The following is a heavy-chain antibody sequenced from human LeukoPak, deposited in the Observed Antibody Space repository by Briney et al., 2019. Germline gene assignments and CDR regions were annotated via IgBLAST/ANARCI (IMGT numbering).Heavy chain of an antibody. V-gene: IGHV3-66*01. CDR3: ARESVYDSSGYSDY. CDR1: EFSVGSNY. J-gene: IGHJ4*02. CDR2: IYSGGST. Sequence: GGSLRLSCAASEFSVGSNYMTWVRQAPGKGLEWVSLIYSGGSTYYADSVKGRFTISRDNSKNTLYLQMNSLRAEDTAVYYCARESVYDSSGYSDYWGQGTLVTVSS. D-gene: IGHD3-22*01.